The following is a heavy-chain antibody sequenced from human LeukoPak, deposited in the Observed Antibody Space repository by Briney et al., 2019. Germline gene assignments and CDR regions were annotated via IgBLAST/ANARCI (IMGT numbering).Heavy chain of an antibody. J-gene: IGHJ4*02. CDR3: AKDLQGYFDY. Sequence: GRSLRLSCAASGFTFSSYGMHWVRQAPGKGREWVAVISYDGSNKYYADSVKGRFTISRDNSKNTLYLQMNSLRAEDTAVYYCAKDLQGYFDYWGQGTLVAVSS. CDR1: GFTFSSYG. CDR2: ISYDGSNK. V-gene: IGHV3-30*18.